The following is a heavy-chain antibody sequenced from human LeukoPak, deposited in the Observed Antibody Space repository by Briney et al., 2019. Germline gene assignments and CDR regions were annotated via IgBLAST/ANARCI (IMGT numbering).Heavy chain of an antibody. Sequence: GGSRRLAWAAAGFTFNNYWITWVRQAPGKGLEWVANIQQSGRQKSYVDSVTGRFTIARDNDKTSLYLQMTRLRAEDTAVYYCATTIAQYSNSWLYFSYGLAVWGQGTTVTVSS. CDR1: GFTFNNYW. J-gene: IGHJ6*02. V-gene: IGHV3-7*03. D-gene: IGHD6-13*01. CDR3: ATTIAQYSNSWLYFSYGLAV. CDR2: IQQSGRQK.